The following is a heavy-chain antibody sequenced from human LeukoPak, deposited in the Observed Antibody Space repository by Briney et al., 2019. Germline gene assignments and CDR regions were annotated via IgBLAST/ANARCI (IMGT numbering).Heavy chain of an antibody. D-gene: IGHD5-24*01. CDR1: GGSISSSSYY. J-gene: IGHJ4*02. V-gene: IGHV4-39*01. CDR2: IYYSGST. CDR3: ARHPVSGDGYAVDY. Sequence: SETLSLTCTVSGGSISSSSYYWGWIRQPPGKGLEWIGSIYYSGSTYYNPSLKSRVTISVDTSKNQFSLKLSSVTAADTAVYYCARHPVSGDGYAVDYWGQGTLVTVSS.